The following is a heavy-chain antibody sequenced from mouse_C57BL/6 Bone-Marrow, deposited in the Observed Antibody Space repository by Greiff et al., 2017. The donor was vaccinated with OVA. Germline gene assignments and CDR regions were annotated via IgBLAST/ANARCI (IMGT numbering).Heavy chain of an antibody. D-gene: IGHD2-3*01. CDR3: ARSGWLLRYFDV. CDR1: GYAFSSSW. J-gene: IGHJ1*03. V-gene: IGHV1-82*01. Sequence: SGPELVKPGASVKISCKASGYAFSSSWMNWVKPRPGKGLEWIGRIYPGDGDTNYNGKFKGKATLTADKSSSTAYMQLSSLTSEDSAVYFCARSGWLLRYFDVWGTGTTVTVSS. CDR2: IYPGDGDT.